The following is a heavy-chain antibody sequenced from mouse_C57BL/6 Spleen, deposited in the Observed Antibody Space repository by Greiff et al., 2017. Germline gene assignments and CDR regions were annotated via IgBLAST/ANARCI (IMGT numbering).Heavy chain of an antibody. CDR3: ARHGGGGYAMDY. CDR2: IWSDGST. J-gene: IGHJ4*01. Sequence: VKLMESGPGLVAPSQSLSITCTVSGFSLTSYGVHWVRQPPGKGLEWLVVIWSDGSTTYNSALKSRLSISKDNSKSQVFLKMNSLQTDDTAMYYCARHGGGGYAMDYWGQGTSVTVSS. V-gene: IGHV2-6-1*01. CDR1: GFSLTSYG.